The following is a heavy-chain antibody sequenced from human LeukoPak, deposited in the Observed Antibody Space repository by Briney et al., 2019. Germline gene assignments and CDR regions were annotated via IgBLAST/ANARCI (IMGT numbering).Heavy chain of an antibody. J-gene: IGHJ5*02. CDR3: ARFGSSGYYYPTENNWFDP. CDR1: GYTFTSYY. D-gene: IGHD3-22*01. CDR2: INPSGGST. V-gene: IGHV1-46*01. Sequence: ASVKVSCKASGYTFTSYYMHWVRQAPGQGLEWMGIINPSGGSTSYAQKFQGRVTITADESTSTAYMELSSLRSEDTAVYYCARFGSSGYYYPTENNWFDPWGQGTLVTVSS.